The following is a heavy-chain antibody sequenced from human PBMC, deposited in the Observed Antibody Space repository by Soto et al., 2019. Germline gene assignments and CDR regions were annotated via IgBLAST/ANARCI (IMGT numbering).Heavy chain of an antibody. D-gene: IGHD4-17*01. CDR2: IYPGDSDS. J-gene: IGHJ4*02. CDR3: ARQGRDGDYAEY. Sequence: GESLKISCKGSGYTFTNYWIGWVRQMPGKGLQWMGIIYPGDSDSRYNPSFQGQVTISADKSISTAYLQWSSLKASDTAMYYCARQGRDGDYAEYWGQGTLVTVS. CDR1: GYTFTNYW. V-gene: IGHV5-51*01.